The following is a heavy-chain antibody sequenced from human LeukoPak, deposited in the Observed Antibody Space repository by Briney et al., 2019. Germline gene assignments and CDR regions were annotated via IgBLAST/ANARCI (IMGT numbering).Heavy chain of an antibody. J-gene: IGHJ5*02. V-gene: IGHV1-18*01. Sequence: ASVKVSCKASGYTFTSYGISWVRQAPGQGLEWMGWISAYNGNTNYAQKLQGRVTMTTDTSTSTAYMELRSLRSDDTAVYYCARDTYDSSGYPHNWFDPWGQGTLVTVSS. CDR2: ISAYNGNT. CDR3: ARDTYDSSGYPHNWFDP. CDR1: GYTFTSYG. D-gene: IGHD3-22*01.